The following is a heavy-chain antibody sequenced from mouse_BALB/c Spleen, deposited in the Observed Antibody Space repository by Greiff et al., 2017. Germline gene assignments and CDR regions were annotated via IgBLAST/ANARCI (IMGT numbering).Heavy chain of an antibody. Sequence: VKLMESGPGLVAPSQSLSITCTVSGFSLTSYGVHWVRQPPGKGLEWLGVIWAGGSTNYNSALMSRLSISKDNSKSQVFLKMNSLQTDDTAMYYCARDSPYGNYAMDYWGQGTSVTVSS. CDR2: IWAGGST. D-gene: IGHD2-10*02. CDR3: ARDSPYGNYAMDY. J-gene: IGHJ4*01. CDR1: GFSLTSYG. V-gene: IGHV2-9*02.